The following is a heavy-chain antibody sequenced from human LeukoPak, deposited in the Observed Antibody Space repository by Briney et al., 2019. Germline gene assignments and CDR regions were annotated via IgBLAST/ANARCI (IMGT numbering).Heavy chain of an antibody. J-gene: IGHJ3*02. CDR2: ISWNSATI. Sequence: SLRLSCAASGFTFDDYAMHWVRQAPGKGLEWVSSISWNSATIGCADSVKGRFTISRDNAKNSLYLQMNVLSAEDTAFYYCAKDREVWGFGEDAFDIWGQGTMVTVSS. D-gene: IGHD3-10*01. CDR3: AKDREVWGFGEDAFDI. V-gene: IGHV3-9*01. CDR1: GFTFDDYA.